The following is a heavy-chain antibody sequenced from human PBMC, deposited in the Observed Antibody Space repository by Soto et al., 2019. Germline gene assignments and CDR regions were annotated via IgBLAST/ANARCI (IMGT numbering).Heavy chain of an antibody. Sequence: GGSLRLSCSASGFTFSSYAMHWVRQAPGKGLEYVSAISSNGGSTYYADSVKGRVTISRDTSKDTVFLQINNLRVEDTAVYYCAKAPLAFDIWGQGTLVTVSS. CDR1: GFTFSSYA. CDR2: ISSNGGST. V-gene: IGHV3-64*04. J-gene: IGHJ3*02. CDR3: AKAPLAFDI.